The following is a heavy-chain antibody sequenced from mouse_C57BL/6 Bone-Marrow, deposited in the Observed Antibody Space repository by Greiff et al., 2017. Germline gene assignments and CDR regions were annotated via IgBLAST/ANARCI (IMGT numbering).Heavy chain of an antibody. CDR2: IYPGNSDT. V-gene: IGHV1-5*01. J-gene: IGHJ3*01. CDR1: GYTFTSYW. D-gene: IGHD1-1*01. CDR3: TRTFYYGSPCAY. Sequence: EVQLQQSGTVLARPGASVKMSCKTSGYTFTSYWMHWVKQRPGQGLEWIGAIYPGNSDTSYNQKFKGKAKLTAGTSASTAYMELSRLTNEDSAVYYCTRTFYYGSPCAYWGQGTLGTVSA.